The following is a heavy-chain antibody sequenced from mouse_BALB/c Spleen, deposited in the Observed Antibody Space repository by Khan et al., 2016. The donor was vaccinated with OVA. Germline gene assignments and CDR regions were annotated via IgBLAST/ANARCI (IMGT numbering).Heavy chain of an antibody. D-gene: IGHD2-14*01. CDR3: ARPYRSDGKSWFAY. J-gene: IGHJ3*01. CDR2: INPDSSTI. V-gene: IGHV4-1*02. CDR1: GFDFSRYW. Sequence: EVKLLESGGGLVQPGGSLKLSCAASGFDFSRYWMSWVRQAPGKGLEWIGEINPDSSTINYTPSLKDKFIISRDNAKNTLYLQMSKVRSEDTALYYCARPYRSDGKSWFAYWGQGTLVSVSA.